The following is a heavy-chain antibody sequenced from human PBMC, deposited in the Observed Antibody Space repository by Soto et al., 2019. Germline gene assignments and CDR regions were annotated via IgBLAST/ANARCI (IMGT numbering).Heavy chain of an antibody. CDR3: ARAIFGVALDAFDI. J-gene: IGHJ3*02. D-gene: IGHD3-3*01. CDR2: IGTAGDT. V-gene: IGHV3-13*01. Sequence: GGSLRLSCAASGFTFSSYDMHWVRQATGKGLEWVSAIGTAGDTYYPGSVKGRFTISRENAKNSLYLQMNSLRAEDTAVYYCARAIFGVALDAFDIWGQGTMVTVSS. CDR1: GFTFSSYD.